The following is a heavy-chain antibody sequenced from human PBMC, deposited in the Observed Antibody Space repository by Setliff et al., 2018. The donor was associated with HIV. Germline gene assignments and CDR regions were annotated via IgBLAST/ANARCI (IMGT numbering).Heavy chain of an antibody. CDR3: ARDRDNGGWLQFTLYYFEY. J-gene: IGHJ4*02. CDR2: ISGGGGST. V-gene: IGHV3-23*01. Sequence: PGGSLRLSCAASGFTFCSYAMNWVRQAPGGLEWVSTISGGGGSTYYADSVKGRFTISRDNSKNTLNVQMNSLKDEDTAVYYCARDRDNGGWLQFTLYYFEYWGQGTLVTVSS. CDR1: GFTFCSYA. D-gene: IGHD5-12*01.